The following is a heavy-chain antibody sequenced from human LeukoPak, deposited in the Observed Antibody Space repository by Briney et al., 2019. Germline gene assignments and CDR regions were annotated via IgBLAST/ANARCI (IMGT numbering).Heavy chain of an antibody. D-gene: IGHD1-26*01. CDR1: GFTFSDYW. CDR3: ARGLYGSPGDY. CDR2: INSDGSST. Sequence: GGSLRLSCAASGFTFSDYWMHWVRQASGKGLVGVSRINSDGSSTSYADSVKGRFTISRDNAKNTLYLQMNSLRAEDTAVYYCARGLYGSPGDYWGQGTLVTVSS. J-gene: IGHJ4*02. V-gene: IGHV3-74*01.